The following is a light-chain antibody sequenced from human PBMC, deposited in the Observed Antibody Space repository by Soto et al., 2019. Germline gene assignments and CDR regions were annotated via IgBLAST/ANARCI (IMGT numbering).Light chain of an antibody. V-gene: IGKV1-39*01. CDR3: QQSYSTPQT. CDR1: QSISNY. Sequence: DIQMTQSPSSLSASVGDRVTITCRASQSISNYLNWYQQKPGKAPKVLIYAASSLQGGVPSRFSGSRSGTDFTLTISSLQPEDFATYDCQQSYSTPQTFGQGTKVDIK. J-gene: IGKJ1*01. CDR2: AAS.